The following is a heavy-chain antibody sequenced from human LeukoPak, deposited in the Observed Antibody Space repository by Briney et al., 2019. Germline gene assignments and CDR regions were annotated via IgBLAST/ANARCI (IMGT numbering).Heavy chain of an antibody. J-gene: IGHJ6*04. CDR3: GRECGFAYGMDV. Sequence: PGGSLRLSCAASGFTFSSYWMHWVRQAPGKGLVWVSRINIDGSTTSSAGSVRGRFTISRDNAKNTLSLQMNSLTAVDTGEYYCGRECGFAYGMDVWGKGTTVIVSS. V-gene: IGHV3-74*01. CDR1: GFTFSSYW. D-gene: IGHD3-3*01. CDR2: INIDGSTT.